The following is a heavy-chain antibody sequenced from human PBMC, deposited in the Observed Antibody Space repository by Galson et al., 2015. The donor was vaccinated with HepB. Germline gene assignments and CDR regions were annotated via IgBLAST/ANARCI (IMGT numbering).Heavy chain of an antibody. J-gene: IGHJ4*02. CDR3: ARGRTPYFSDFDY. D-gene: IGHD1/OR15-1a*01. CDR2: ISSSSTTI. Sequence: SLRLSCEASGFTFSSYSMNWVRQAPGQGLEWVSFISSSSTTIYYGDSVKGRFTISRDNAKKSMYLQMNSLRDEDTAVYYCARGRTPYFSDFDYWGQGTPVTVSS. V-gene: IGHV3-48*02. CDR1: GFTFSSYS.